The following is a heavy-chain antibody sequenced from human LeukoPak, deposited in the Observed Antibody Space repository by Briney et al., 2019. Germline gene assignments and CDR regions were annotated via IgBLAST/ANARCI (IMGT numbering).Heavy chain of an antibody. D-gene: IGHD6-19*01. CDR1: GGSIGTNY. J-gene: IGHJ4*02. Sequence: SETLSLTCTVSGGSIGTNYWTWIRQPPGKGLEYSGYIYYTGGTNYNPSLKSRVTISVDTSKNQFSLKLSSVTAADTAVYFCAKYGNSGWVIDNWGQGTLVTVSS. CDR2: IYYTGGT. V-gene: IGHV4-59*08. CDR3: AKYGNSGWVIDN.